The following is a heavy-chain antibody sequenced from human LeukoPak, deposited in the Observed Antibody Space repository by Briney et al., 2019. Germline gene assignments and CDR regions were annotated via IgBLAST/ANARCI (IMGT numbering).Heavy chain of an antibody. V-gene: IGHV1-69*13. D-gene: IGHD3-9*01. Sequence: GASVKVSCKASGGTFSSYAISWVRQAPGQGLEWMGGIIPIFGTANYAQKFQGRVTITADESTSTAYMELSSLRSEDTAVYYCARGHYDILTGSSPGSFDYWGQGTLVTVSS. CDR3: ARGHYDILTGSSPGSFDY. CDR1: GGTFSSYA. J-gene: IGHJ4*02. CDR2: IIPIFGTA.